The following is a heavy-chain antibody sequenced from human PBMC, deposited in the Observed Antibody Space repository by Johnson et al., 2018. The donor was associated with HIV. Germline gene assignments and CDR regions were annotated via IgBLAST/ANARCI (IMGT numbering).Heavy chain of an antibody. CDR1: EFSLSNYA. CDR3: ARGRKDMEAADGLDNDAFDM. D-gene: IGHD6-13*01. J-gene: IGHJ3*02. CDR2: ISYDAGKK. V-gene: IGHV3-30*04. Sequence: VQLVESGGGVVQPGRSLRLSCAVSEFSLSNYAMHWVRLAPGKGLQWMAVISYDAGKKYYADSVRGRFTISRDISKNTLYLQMDSLRPDDTALYYCARGRKDMEAADGLDNDAFDMWGQGTLVTVSS.